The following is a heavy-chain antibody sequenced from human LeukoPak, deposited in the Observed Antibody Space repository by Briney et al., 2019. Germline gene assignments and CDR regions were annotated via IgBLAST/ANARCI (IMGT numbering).Heavy chain of an antibody. V-gene: IGHV4-59*08. CDR3: ARHLYCSGGSCYDY. J-gene: IGHJ4*02. D-gene: IGHD2-15*01. Sequence: PSETLSLTCTVSGGSISSYCWSWIRQPPGRGLEWIGYIYYSGSTNYNPSLKSRVTISVDTSKNQFSLKLSSVTAADTAVYYCARHLYCSGGSCYDYWGQGTLVTVSS. CDR1: GGSISSYC. CDR2: IYYSGST.